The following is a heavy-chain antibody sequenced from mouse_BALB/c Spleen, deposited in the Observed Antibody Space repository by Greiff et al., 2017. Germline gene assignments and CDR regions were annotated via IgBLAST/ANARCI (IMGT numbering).Heavy chain of an antibody. D-gene: IGHD2-3*01. CDR2: ISSGGGNT. J-gene: IGHJ3*01. CDR1: GFTFSSYT. Sequence: EVQRVESGGGLVKPGGSLKLSCAASGFTFSSYTMSWVRQTPEKRLEWVATISSGGGNTYYPDSVKGRFTISRDNAKNNLYLQMSSLRSEDTALYYCARGWDGYRAWFAYWGQGTLVTVSA. CDR3: ARGWDGYRAWFAY. V-gene: IGHV5-9*03.